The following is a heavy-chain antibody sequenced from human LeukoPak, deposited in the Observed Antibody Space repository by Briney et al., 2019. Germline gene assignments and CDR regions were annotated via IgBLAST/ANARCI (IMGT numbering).Heavy chain of an antibody. D-gene: IGHD3-16*01. V-gene: IGHV1-18*01. CDR3: ARATGTWGHDGFDV. CDR1: GYTLMSHG. J-gene: IGHJ3*01. Sequence: ASVKVSCKAYGYTLMSHGISWVRQAPGQGLEWMGWISGYSSNTNYAQRLQGRVTMTTDTSTTTAYMELRSLTSDDTAVYYCARATGTWGHDGFDVWGQGTMVTVSS. CDR2: ISGYSSNT.